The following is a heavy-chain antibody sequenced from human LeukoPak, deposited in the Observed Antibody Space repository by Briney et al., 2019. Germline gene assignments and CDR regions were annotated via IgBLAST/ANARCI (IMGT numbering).Heavy chain of an antibody. Sequence: SETLSLTCTVSGSSISSGGYYWSWIRQHPGKGLEWIGYIYYSGSTYYNPSLKSRVTISVDTSKNQFSLKLSSVTAADTAVYYCARVPDDYGDLYFDYWGQGTLVTVSS. D-gene: IGHD4-17*01. CDR3: ARVPDDYGDLYFDY. J-gene: IGHJ4*02. V-gene: IGHV4-31*03. CDR1: GSSISSGGYY. CDR2: IYYSGST.